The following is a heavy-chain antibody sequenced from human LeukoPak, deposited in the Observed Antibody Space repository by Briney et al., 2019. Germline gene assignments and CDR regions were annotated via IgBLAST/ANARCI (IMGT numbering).Heavy chain of an antibody. D-gene: IGHD1-20*01. CDR1: GYTLTELS. CDR2: FDPEDGET. CDR3: TTFGITGTASGY. V-gene: IGHV1-24*01. Sequence: ASVKVSCKVSGYTLTELSMHWVRQAPGKGLEWMGGFDPEDGETIYAQKFQGRVTMTEDTSTDTAYMELSSLRSEDTAVYYCTTFGITGTASGYWGQGTLVTVSS. J-gene: IGHJ4*02.